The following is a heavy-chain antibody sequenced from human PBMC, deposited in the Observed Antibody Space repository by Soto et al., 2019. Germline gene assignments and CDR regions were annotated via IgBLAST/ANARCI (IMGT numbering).Heavy chain of an antibody. J-gene: IGHJ5*02. CDR3: ARLVVVSPVANA. Sequence: ETLSLTCTVSGGSINTNNYYWGLVRQPPGKGLEWIGSVFYNGTTYYSPSLKSRVTISLAPSRTQFSLKLESVTAADTAVYFCARLVVVSPVANAWGQGTLVTVSS. V-gene: IGHV4-39*01. D-gene: IGHD2-15*01. CDR2: VFYNGTT. CDR1: GGSINTNNYY.